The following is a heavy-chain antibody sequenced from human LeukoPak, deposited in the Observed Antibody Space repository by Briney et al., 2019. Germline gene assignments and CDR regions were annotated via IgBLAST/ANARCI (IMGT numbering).Heavy chain of an antibody. CDR2: INHSGST. Sequence: PSETLSLTCAVYGGSFSGYYWSWIRQPPGKGLEWIGEINHSGSTNYNPSPKSRVTISVDTSKNQFSLKLSSVTAADTAVYYCARGKAKGGGYYYYGMDVWGQGTTVTVSS. CDR1: GGSFSGYY. J-gene: IGHJ6*02. CDR3: ARGKAKGGGYYYYGMDV. V-gene: IGHV4-34*01. D-gene: IGHD2-15*01.